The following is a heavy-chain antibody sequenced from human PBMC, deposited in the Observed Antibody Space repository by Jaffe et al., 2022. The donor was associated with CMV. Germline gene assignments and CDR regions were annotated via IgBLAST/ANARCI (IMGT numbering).Heavy chain of an antibody. Sequence: QVQLVESGGGLVKPGGSLRLSCAASGFTFSDYYMSWIRQAPGKGLEWVSYISSSGSTIYYADSVKGRFTISRDNAKNSLYLQMNSLRAEDTAVYYCASGRVVPAAIFGYYYYYGMDVWGQGTTVTVSS. CDR2: ISSSGSTI. CDR1: GFTFSDYY. J-gene: IGHJ6*02. D-gene: IGHD2-2*02. V-gene: IGHV3-11*01. CDR3: ASGRVVPAAIFGYYYYYGMDV.